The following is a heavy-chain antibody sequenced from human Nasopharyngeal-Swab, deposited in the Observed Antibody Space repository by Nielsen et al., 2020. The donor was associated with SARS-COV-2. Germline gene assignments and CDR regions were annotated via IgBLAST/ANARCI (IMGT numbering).Heavy chain of an antibody. CDR1: GGSISSYY. V-gene: IGHV4-59*06. D-gene: IGHD6-19*01. J-gene: IGHJ4*02. CDR3: ARSDSSGWYYFDY. Sequence: SETLSLTCTVSGGSISSYYLSWIRQHPGKGLEWIGYIYYSGSTYYNPSLKSRVTISVDTSKNQFSLKLSSVTAADTAVYYCARSDSSGWYYFDYWGQGTLVTVSS. CDR2: IYYSGST.